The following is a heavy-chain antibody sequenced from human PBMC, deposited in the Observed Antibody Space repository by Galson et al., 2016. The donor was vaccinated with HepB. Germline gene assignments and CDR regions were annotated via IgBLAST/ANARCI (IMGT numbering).Heavy chain of an antibody. CDR3: SRDRDPADY. J-gene: IGHJ4*02. CDR2: IRSKAFGGTT. V-gene: IGHV3-49*03. CDR1: GFIFGNYA. Sequence: SLRLSCADSGFIFGNYAVSWFRQAPGKGLEWVGFIRSKAFGGTTHYAASVRDRFIISRDDPRSIAYLHMNSLRAEDTAVYYCSRDRDPADYWGQGTLVIVSS.